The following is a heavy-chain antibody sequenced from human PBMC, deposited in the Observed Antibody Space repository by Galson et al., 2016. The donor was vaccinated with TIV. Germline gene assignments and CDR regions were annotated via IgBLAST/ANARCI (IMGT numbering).Heavy chain of an antibody. CDR1: GASIGADY. J-gene: IGHJ5*02. CDR3: ARHWDT. CDR2: VYNGDIT. Sequence: SETLSLTCAVSGASIGADYWSWIRQPPGGRLEWIAYVYNGDITNYNPSLKSRLTMSADTSKNHFPLRLTSVTAADTAVYYCARHWDTWGQGTLATVSS. V-gene: IGHV4-4*08. D-gene: IGHD3-3*02.